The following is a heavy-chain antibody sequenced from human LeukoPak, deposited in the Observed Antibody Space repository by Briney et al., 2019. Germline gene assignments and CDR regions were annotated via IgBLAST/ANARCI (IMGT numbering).Heavy chain of an antibody. D-gene: IGHD5-18*01. CDR1: GFTFSTYA. V-gene: IGHV3-30*04. Sequence: GGSLRLSCAASGFTFSTYAMHWVRQAPGKGLEWVALISYDGSNKYYADSVKGRFTISRDNSKNTLYLQMNSLGAEDTAVYYCARDREYSYGYDYWGQGTLVTVSS. CDR3: ARDREYSYGYDY. CDR2: ISYDGSNK. J-gene: IGHJ4*02.